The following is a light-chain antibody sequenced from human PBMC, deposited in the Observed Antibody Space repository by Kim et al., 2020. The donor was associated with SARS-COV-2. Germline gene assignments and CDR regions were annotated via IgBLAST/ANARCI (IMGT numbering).Light chain of an antibody. Sequence: VSPGQTASITCTGDKLGDKYACWYQQKPGQSPVLVIYQDSKRPTGIPERFSGSNSGNTATLTISGTQAMDEADYYCQAWDRSTAVFGGGTQLTVL. CDR2: QDS. V-gene: IGLV3-1*01. CDR1: KLGDKY. CDR3: QAWDRSTAV. J-gene: IGLJ3*02.